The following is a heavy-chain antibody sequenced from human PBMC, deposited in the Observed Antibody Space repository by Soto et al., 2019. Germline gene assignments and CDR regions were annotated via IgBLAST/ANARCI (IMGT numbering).Heavy chain of an antibody. CDR1: GDTFTSYD. V-gene: IGHV1-8*01. Sequence: VQLVQSGAEVKKPGASVKVSCKASGDTFTSYDINWVRQATGQGLVWMGWMNPNSGNTGYAQKFQGRVTMTRNTSRSTAYMELRSLRSEDTAVYYCARVMDGAVAGKDYLGQGTLVTVSS. D-gene: IGHD6-19*01. J-gene: IGHJ4*02. CDR3: ARVMDGAVAGKDY. CDR2: MNPNSGNT.